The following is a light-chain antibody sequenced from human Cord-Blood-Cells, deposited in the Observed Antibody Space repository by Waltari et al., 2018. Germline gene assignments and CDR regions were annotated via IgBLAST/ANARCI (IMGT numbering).Light chain of an antibody. CDR2: DAS. J-gene: IGKJ2*01. V-gene: IGKV3-11*01. Sequence: ELVLTQSPATLSLSPGERATLSCRASQRVSSYLAWYQQKPGQAPRLLIYDASNRATGIPARFSGSGSGTDFTLTISSLEPEDFAVYYCQQRSNWPPGYTFGQGTKLEIK. CDR1: QRVSSY. CDR3: QQRSNWPPGYT.